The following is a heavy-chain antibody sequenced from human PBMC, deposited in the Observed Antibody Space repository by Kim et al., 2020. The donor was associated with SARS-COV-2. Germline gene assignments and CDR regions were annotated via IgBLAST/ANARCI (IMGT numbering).Heavy chain of an antibody. CDR3: AKDRYYYDSSGYREFDY. CDR2: ISCSGGST. V-gene: IGHV3-23*01. CDR1: GFTFSSYA. Sequence: GGSLRLSCAASGFTFSSYAMSWVRQAPGKGLEWVSAISCSGGSTYYADSVKGRFTISRDNTKNTLYLQMNSLRAEDTAVYYCAKDRYYYDSSGYREFDYWGQGTLVTVSS. J-gene: IGHJ4*02. D-gene: IGHD3-22*01.